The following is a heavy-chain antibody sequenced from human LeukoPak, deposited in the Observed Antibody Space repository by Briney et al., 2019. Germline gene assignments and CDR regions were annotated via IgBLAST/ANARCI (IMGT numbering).Heavy chain of an antibody. J-gene: IGHJ3*02. CDR3: AKGRERYYDSSGYLQHDAFDI. D-gene: IGHD3-22*01. Sequence: PGGSLRLSCAASGFTFDDYAMHWVRQAPGKGRDWGSGISWNRGSIGYADSVKGRFTISRDNAKNSLYLQMNSLRAEDTALYYCAKGRERYYDSSGYLQHDAFDIWGQGTMVTVSS. V-gene: IGHV3-9*01. CDR1: GFTFDDYA. CDR2: ISWNRGSI.